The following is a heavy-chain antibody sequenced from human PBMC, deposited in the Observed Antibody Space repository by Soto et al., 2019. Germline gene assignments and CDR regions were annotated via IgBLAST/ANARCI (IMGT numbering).Heavy chain of an antibody. J-gene: IGHJ4*02. CDR3: ANAHGSGTYDH. CDR2: IYYSGST. V-gene: IGHV4-59*04. CDR1: CGSLNYYF. Sequence: PSETLSLTCTVSCGSLNYYFWSWIRLPPGKGLEWIGSIYYSGSTSYNPSLKSRVTVSVDTSKNQFSLKVNSVMAADTAVYYCANAHGSGTYDHWSQGILVTVSS. D-gene: IGHD3-10*01.